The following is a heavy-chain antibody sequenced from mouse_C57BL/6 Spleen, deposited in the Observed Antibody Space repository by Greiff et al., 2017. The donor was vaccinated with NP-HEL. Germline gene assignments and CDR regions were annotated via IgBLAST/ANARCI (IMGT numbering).Heavy chain of an antibody. D-gene: IGHD2-4*01. Sequence: EVKLMESGGDLVKPGGSLKLSCAASGFTFSSYGMSWVRQTPDKRLEWVATISSGGSYTYYPDSVKGRFTISRDNAKNTLYLQMSSLKSEDTAMYYCARQNDYDGYFDVWGTGTTVTVSS. J-gene: IGHJ1*03. CDR1: GFTFSSYG. CDR3: ARQNDYDGYFDV. V-gene: IGHV5-6*01. CDR2: ISSGGSYT.